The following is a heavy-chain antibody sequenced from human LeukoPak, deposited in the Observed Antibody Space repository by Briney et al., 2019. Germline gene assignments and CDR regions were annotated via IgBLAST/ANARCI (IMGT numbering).Heavy chain of an antibody. Sequence: GGSLRLSCAASGFTFDDYAMHWVRQAPGKGLEWVSGISWNSGSIGYADSVKGRFTISRDNAKNSLYLQMNSLRAEDTALYYCAKGTALYEKEDAFDIWGQGTMVTVSS. V-gene: IGHV3-9*01. CDR1: GFTFDDYA. CDR3: AKGTALYEKEDAFDI. CDR2: ISWNSGSI. D-gene: IGHD5/OR15-5a*01. J-gene: IGHJ3*02.